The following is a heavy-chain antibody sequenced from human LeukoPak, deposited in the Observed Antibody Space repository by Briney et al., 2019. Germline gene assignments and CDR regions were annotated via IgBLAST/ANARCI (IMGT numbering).Heavy chain of an antibody. CDR2: ISGSGDGT. V-gene: IGHV3-23*01. Sequence: GGSLRLSCAASGFTFRDYAMSWVRQAPGKGLEWVSAISGSGDGTYYADSVEGRFTISRDNSKNTLHLQMNRLRVEDTAVYYCARDFSRGSHNWFDPWGQGTLATVSS. CDR1: GFTFRDYA. J-gene: IGHJ5*02. D-gene: IGHD3-16*01. CDR3: ARDFSRGSHNWFDP.